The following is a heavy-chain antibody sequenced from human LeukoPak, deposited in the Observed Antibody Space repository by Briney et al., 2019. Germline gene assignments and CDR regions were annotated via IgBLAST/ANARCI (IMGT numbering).Heavy chain of an antibody. D-gene: IGHD1-26*01. J-gene: IGHJ4*02. V-gene: IGHV4-59*01. CDR2: IYYSGTT. CDR1: CGSISSYY. CDR3: ARSSGAYRSFDY. Sequence: PSETLSLTCTVSCGSISSYYWSWIRQPPGKGLEWIGYIYYSGTTDYNPSLRSRVTISVDTSNNQFSLKVSSVTAADTAVYYCARSSGAYRSFDYWGQGTLVPVSS.